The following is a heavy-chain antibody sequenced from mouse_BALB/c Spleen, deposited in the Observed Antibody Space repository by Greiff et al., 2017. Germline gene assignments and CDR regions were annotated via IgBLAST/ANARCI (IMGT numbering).Heavy chain of an antibody. CDR1: GFTFSSYG. CDR3: ARDYGSYYAMDY. D-gene: IGHD1-1*01. J-gene: IGHJ4*01. Sequence: EVMLVESGGGLVQPGGSLKLSCAASGFTFSSYGMSWVRQTPDKRLELVATINSNGGSTYYPDSVKGRFTISRDNAKNTLYLQMSSLKSEDTAMYYCARDYGSYYAMDYWGQGTSVTVSS. CDR2: INSNGGST. V-gene: IGHV5-6-3*01.